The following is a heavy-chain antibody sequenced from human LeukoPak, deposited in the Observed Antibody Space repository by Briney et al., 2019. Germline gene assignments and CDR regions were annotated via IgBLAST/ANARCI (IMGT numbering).Heavy chain of an antibody. V-gene: IGHV3-23*01. J-gene: IGHJ4*02. CDR3: ARVSGYFDY. CDR1: GFSFSSFA. CDR2: ISGSGEST. Sequence: PGGSLRLSCAASGFSFSSFAMSWVRQAPGKGLEWVSAISGSGESTYYEDSVKGRFTISRDNSKNTVDVQMNSPRAEDTAVYYCARVSGYFDYWGQGTLVTVSS. D-gene: IGHD3-3*01.